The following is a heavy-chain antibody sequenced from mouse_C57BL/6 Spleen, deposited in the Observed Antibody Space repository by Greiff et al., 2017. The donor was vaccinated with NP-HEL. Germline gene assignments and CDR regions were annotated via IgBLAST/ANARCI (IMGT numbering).Heavy chain of an antibody. Sequence: EVQLQQSGPELVKPGASVKISCKASGYSFTGYYMNWVKQSPEKSLEWIGEINPSTGGTTYNQKFKAKATLTVDKSSSTAYMQLKSLTSEDSAVYYCARDPYGSSYDFDYWGQGTTLTVSS. D-gene: IGHD1-1*01. CDR3: ARDPYGSSYDFDY. V-gene: IGHV1-42*01. CDR1: GYSFTGYY. J-gene: IGHJ2*01. CDR2: INPSTGGT.